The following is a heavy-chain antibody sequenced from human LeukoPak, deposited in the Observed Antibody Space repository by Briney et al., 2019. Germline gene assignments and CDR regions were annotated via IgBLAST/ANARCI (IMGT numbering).Heavy chain of an antibody. CDR3: ARSGWDFWSGYSFDY. Sequence: GASVKVSCKASGYTFTGYYMHWVRQAPGQGLEWMGWINPNSGGTNYAQKFQGRVTMTRDTSISTAYMELSRLRSDDTAVYYCARSGWDFWSGYSFDYWGQGTLVTVSS. J-gene: IGHJ4*02. CDR1: GYTFTGYY. D-gene: IGHD3-3*01. V-gene: IGHV1-2*02. CDR2: INPNSGGT.